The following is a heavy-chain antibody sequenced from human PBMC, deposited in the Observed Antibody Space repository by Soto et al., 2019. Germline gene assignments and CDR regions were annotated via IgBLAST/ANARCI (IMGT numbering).Heavy chain of an antibody. CDR3: VKGYWKGDV. Sequence: EVQLLESGGGLLQPGGSLRLSCAASGFTFSTYAMNWVRQAPGTGLEWVSAISGSGGSVHYAYSVKCRFTISRDNSKNTLYLQMNILRDEDTAVYHCVKGYWKGDVWGQGTTVTVSS. D-gene: IGHD1-1*01. J-gene: IGHJ6*02. CDR2: ISGSGGSV. V-gene: IGHV3-23*01. CDR1: GFTFSTYA.